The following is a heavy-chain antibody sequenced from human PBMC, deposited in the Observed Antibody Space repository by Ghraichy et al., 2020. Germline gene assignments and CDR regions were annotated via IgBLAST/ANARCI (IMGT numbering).Heavy chain of an antibody. D-gene: IGHD3-22*01. CDR1: GFTFSDYY. Sequence: LSLTCAASGFTFSDYYMSWIRQAPGKGLEWVSYISSSSSYTNYADSVKGRFTISRDNAKNSLYLQMNSLRAEDTAVYYCARGLGVITYYYGMDVWGQGTTVTVSS. CDR3: ARGLGVITYYYGMDV. J-gene: IGHJ6*02. CDR2: ISSSSSYT. V-gene: IGHV3-11*06.